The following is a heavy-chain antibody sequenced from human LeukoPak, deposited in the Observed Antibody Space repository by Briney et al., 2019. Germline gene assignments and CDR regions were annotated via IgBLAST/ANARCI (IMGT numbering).Heavy chain of an antibody. CDR3: ARAVAGSTIWDY. D-gene: IGHD6-19*01. Sequence: PGRSLRLSCAASRFTFSSYAMHRVRQAPGKGLEWVAVISYDGSNKYYADSVKGRFTISRDNSKNTLYLQMNSLRAEDTAVYYCARAVAGSTIWDYWGQGTLVTVSS. CDR2: ISYDGSNK. V-gene: IGHV3-30*01. CDR1: RFTFSSYA. J-gene: IGHJ4*02.